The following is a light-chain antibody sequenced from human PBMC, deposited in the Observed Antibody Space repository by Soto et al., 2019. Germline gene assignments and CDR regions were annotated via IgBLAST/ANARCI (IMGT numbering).Light chain of an antibody. CDR1: SSNIGAGYN. CDR3: QSYDSSLSGVV. CDR2: VNS. J-gene: IGLJ2*01. Sequence: QSVRTQPPSGSGAPGQRVTISCTGSSSNIGAGYNVHWYQQLPGTAPKLLIYVNSNRPSGVPDRFSGSKSGTSASLAITGLQAEDEAHYYCQSYDSSLSGVVFGGGTKLTLL. V-gene: IGLV1-40*01.